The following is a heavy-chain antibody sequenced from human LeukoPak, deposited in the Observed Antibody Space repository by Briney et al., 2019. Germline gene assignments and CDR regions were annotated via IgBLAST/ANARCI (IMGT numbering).Heavy chain of an antibody. J-gene: IGHJ2*01. D-gene: IGHD3-10*01. Sequence: GGSLRLSCAASGFTFSSYSMSWVRQAPGKGLEWVSAITGSGGRTYYADSVKGRFTISRDNSRDRLYLETNSLRAEDTAVYYCARDRMGAIMYFDVWGRGTLVTVSS. CDR2: ITGSGGRT. CDR3: ARDRMGAIMYFDV. CDR1: GFTFSSYS. V-gene: IGHV3-23*01.